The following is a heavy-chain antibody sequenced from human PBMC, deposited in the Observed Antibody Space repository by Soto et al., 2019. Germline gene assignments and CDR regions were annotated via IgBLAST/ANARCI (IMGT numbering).Heavy chain of an antibody. Sequence: QVQLVQSGAEVKKPGASVKVSCKASGYTFTRHYIDWVRQAPGQGLEWMGIINPSGGTSYAQKFQGRLTMTRDPSTSTVYMELNSLRSEDTAVYYCARDNDDSGSGNYAFDIWGQGTMVTVSS. CDR1: GYTFTRHY. J-gene: IGHJ3*02. D-gene: IGHD3-10*01. CDR2: INPSGGT. CDR3: ARDNDDSGSGNYAFDI. V-gene: IGHV1-46*03.